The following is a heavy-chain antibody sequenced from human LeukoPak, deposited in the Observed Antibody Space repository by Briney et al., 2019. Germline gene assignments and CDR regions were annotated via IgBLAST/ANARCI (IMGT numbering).Heavy chain of an antibody. CDR1: GFTFSSYN. J-gene: IGHJ4*02. CDR3: ARGRDGSQSPIDD. D-gene: IGHD5-24*01. V-gene: IGHV3-21*01. CDR2: ISSSSSYI. Sequence: GGSLRLSCAASGFTFSSYNMNWVRQAPGKGLEWVSSISSSSSYIYYADSVRGRFTISRDNAKNSLYLQMNSLRAEDTAVYYCARGRDGSQSPIDDWGQGTLLTVSS.